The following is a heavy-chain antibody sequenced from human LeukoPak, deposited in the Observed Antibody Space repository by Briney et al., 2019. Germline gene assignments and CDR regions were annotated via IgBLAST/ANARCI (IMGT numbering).Heavy chain of an antibody. CDR3: ARNIITVFGVVTYGMDV. D-gene: IGHD3-3*01. Sequence: GGSLRLSCAASGFTLSDYYMTWIRQAPGKGLEWVSYISSSSSYTNYADSVKGRFTISRDDAKNSLYLQVNSLRAEDTAVHYCARNIITVFGVVTYGMDVWGQGTTVTVSS. V-gene: IGHV3-11*06. J-gene: IGHJ6*02. CDR1: GFTLSDYY. CDR2: ISSSSSYT.